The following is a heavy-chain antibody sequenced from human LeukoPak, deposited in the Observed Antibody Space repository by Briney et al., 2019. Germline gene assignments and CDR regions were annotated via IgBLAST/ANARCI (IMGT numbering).Heavy chain of an antibody. D-gene: IGHD3-3*01. CDR1: GFTVSSNY. Sequence: GGSLRLSCAASGFTVSSNYMSWVRQAPGKGLEWVSAISGSGGSTYYADSAKGRFTISRDNSKNTLYLQMNSLRAEDTAVYYCAKDMPYDFWSGYPSPPLDYWGQGTLVTVSS. CDR3: AKDMPYDFWSGYPSPPLDY. V-gene: IGHV3-23*01. CDR2: ISGSGGST. J-gene: IGHJ4*02.